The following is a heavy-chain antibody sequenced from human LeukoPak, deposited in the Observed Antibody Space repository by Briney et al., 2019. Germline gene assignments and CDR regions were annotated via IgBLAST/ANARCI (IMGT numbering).Heavy chain of an antibody. D-gene: IGHD2-21*02. CDR2: ISAYNGNT. V-gene: IGHV1-18*01. J-gene: IGHJ6*02. Sequence: ASVKVSCKASGYTFTSYGISWVRQAPGQGLEWMGWISAYNGNTNYAQKLQGRVTMTTDTSTSTAYMELRSLRSDDTAVYYCARDKVVVTAITPYYYYGMDVWGQGTTVIVSS. CDR1: GYTFTSYG. CDR3: ARDKVVVTAITPYYYYGMDV.